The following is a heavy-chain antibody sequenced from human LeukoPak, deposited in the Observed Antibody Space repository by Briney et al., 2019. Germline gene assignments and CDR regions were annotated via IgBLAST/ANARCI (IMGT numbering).Heavy chain of an antibody. CDR2: INHSGST. V-gene: IGHV4-34*01. Sequence: SETLSLTCAVYGGSFSGYYWSWIRQPLGKGLEWIGEINHSGSTNYNPSLKSRVTISVDTSKNQFSLKLSSVTAADTAVYYCARGPLVYSSGWYGGGFDYWGQGTLVTVSS. CDR1: GGSFSGYY. CDR3: ARGPLVYSSGWYGGGFDY. D-gene: IGHD6-19*01. J-gene: IGHJ4*02.